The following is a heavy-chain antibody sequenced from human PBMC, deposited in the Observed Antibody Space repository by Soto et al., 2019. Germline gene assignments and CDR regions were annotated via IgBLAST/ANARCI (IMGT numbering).Heavy chain of an antibody. CDR1: GYTVTSYG. D-gene: IGHD5-12*01. CDR3: ARDVRGHYYFYGMDV. V-gene: IGHV1-18*01. CDR2: ISAYNGNT. J-gene: IGHJ6*02. Sequence: QVQLVQSGAEVKKPGASVKVSCKASGYTVTSYGISWVRQAPGQGLEWMGWISAYNGNTNYAQKLQGRVTMTTDTSTSAAYMELRSLRSDDTAVYYCARDVRGHYYFYGMDVWGQGTTVTVSS.